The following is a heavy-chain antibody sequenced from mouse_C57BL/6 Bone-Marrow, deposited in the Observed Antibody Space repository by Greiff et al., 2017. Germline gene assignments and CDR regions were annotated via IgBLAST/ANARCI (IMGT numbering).Heavy chain of an antibody. Sequence: EVKLVESGGGLVQPGGSLKLSCAASGFTFSDYYMYWVRQTPEKRLEWVAYISNGGGSTYYPDTVKGRFTISRDNAKNTLYLHMSRLKSEDTAMYYCARRGDPYYFDYWGQGTTLTGSS. V-gene: IGHV5-12*01. D-gene: IGHD2-13*01. J-gene: IGHJ2*01. CDR3: ARRGDPYYFDY. CDR2: ISNGGGST. CDR1: GFTFSDYY.